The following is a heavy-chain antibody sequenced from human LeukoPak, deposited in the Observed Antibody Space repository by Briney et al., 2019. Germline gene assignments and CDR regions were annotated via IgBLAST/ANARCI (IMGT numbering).Heavy chain of an antibody. D-gene: IGHD4-11*01. CDR1: GFIFSSYS. J-gene: IGHJ4*02. V-gene: IGHV3-21*01. CDR3: ARSQDYQYYFDY. CDR2: ITSSRSNI. Sequence: GGFLRLSCAASGFIFSSYSMNWVRQAPGKGLEWVSSITSSRSNIYYADSVKGRFTIARDNARNSLYLQMNSLRAEDTAVYYCARSQDYQYYFDYWGQGTLVTVSS.